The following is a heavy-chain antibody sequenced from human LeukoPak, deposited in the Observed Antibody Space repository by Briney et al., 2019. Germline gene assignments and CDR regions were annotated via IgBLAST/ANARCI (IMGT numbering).Heavy chain of an antibody. CDR2: ISWNDDK. D-gene: IGHD2-15*01. J-gene: IGHJ5*02. CDR1: GFSLSARGVG. V-gene: IGHV2-5*01. CDR3: VRRYCSLSMNCHPARWVDP. Sequence: SGPTLVKPTQTPTLTCTFFGFSLSARGVGVGWIRRPPGKALEWLALISWNDDKRYSASLNGRLIITKDSSKNQVVLTMTNMDPVDTATYYCVRRYCSLSMNCHPARWVDPWGQGTLVTVSS.